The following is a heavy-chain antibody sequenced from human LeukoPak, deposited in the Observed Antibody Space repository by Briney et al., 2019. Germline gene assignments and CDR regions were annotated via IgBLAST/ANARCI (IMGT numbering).Heavy chain of an antibody. J-gene: IGHJ4*02. D-gene: IGHD2-2*01. CDR1: GFTFSSYA. CDR2: ISGSGGNT. V-gene: IGHV3-23*01. CDR3: AKDRYCSSTSCNLDY. Sequence: GGSLRLSCAASGFTFSSYAMSWVRQAPGKGLEWVSGISGSGGNTYYADFVKGRFTISRDNSKNTLYLQMNSLRAEDTAVYSCAKDRYCSSTSCNLDYWGQGTLVTVSS.